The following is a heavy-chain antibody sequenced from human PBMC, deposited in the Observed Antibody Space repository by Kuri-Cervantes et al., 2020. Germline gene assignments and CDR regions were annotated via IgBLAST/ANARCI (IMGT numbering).Heavy chain of an antibody. Sequence: ASVKVSCKASGYTFTSYDINWVRQATGQGLAWMGWMNPNSGNTDYAQNLQGRVAMTTDTSTSTAYMELTSLRSDDTAVYYCARDLKMTHISAFDYWGQGTLVTVSS. CDR3: ARDLKMTHISAFDY. D-gene: IGHD3-22*01. J-gene: IGHJ4*02. CDR1: GYTFTSYD. V-gene: IGHV1-8*02. CDR2: MNPNSGNT.